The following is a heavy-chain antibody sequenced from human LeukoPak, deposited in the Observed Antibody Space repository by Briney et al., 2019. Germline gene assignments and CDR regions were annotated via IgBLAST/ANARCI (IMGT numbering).Heavy chain of an antibody. CDR3: AREGTTDSSTWYMSWFDP. Sequence: SETLSLTCAVYSGSLSNYFWSWIRQSPGKGLEWIGEINHSGSTKYNPSLKSRVPISVDTTKNQFSLRLSSVTAADTALYYCAREGTTDSSTWYMSWFDPWGQGTLVTVSS. J-gene: IGHJ5*02. CDR2: INHSGST. CDR1: SGSLSNYF. V-gene: IGHV4-34*01. D-gene: IGHD6-13*01.